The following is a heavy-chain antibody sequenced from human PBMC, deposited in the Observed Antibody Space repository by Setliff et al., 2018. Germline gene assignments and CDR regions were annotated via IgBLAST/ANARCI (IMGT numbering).Heavy chain of an antibody. V-gene: IGHV3-21*01. D-gene: IGHD3-22*01. CDR2: ISSSGSYI. CDR3: ARVASIMILVDIFFPNDAFDI. CDR1: GFTFSSYS. Sequence: PGESLKISCAASGFTFSSYSMNWVRQAPGKGVEWVSFISSSGSYIYYGDSVKGRFTISRDNAKNSLYLQMNSLRAEDTAVYYCARVASIMILVDIFFPNDAFDIWGQGTMVTVSS. J-gene: IGHJ3*02.